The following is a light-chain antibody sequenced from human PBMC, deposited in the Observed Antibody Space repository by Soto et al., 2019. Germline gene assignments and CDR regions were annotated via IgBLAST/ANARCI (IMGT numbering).Light chain of an antibody. V-gene: IGLV2-14*01. CDR3: NSYTSSHSYV. CDR2: DVT. J-gene: IGLJ1*01. Sequence: QSVLTQPASVSGSPGQSITISCTGTSSDIGGSNYVSWYQQYPGKAPKLMIYDVTNRPSGVSNRFSASKSGNTASLTISGLQAEDEADYYCNSYTSSHSYVFGTGTKLTVL. CDR1: SSDIGGSNY.